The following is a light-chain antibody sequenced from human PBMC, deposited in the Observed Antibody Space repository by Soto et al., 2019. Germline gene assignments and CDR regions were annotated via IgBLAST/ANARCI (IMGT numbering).Light chain of an antibody. CDR3: QQGYSTLPYT. Sequence: DIQMTQSPSSLSASVGDRVTITCRASQSIRTYLNWYQQKPGKAPKLLIFSASSLQSGVPSRFSGSGSGTDFTLNISNLQPEDSATYYCQQGYSTLPYTFGQGTKLEI. CDR1: QSIRTY. J-gene: IGKJ2*01. CDR2: SAS. V-gene: IGKV1-39*01.